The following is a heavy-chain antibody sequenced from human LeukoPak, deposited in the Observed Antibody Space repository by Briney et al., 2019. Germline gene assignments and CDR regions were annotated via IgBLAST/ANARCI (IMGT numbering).Heavy chain of an antibody. V-gene: IGHV4-59*01. CDR3: ARDFQDPYYYDSSGYKADAFDI. D-gene: IGHD3-22*01. J-gene: IGHJ3*02. CDR1: GGSISSYY. CDR2: IYYSGST. Sequence: LETLSLTCTVSGGSISSYYWSWIRQPPGKGLEWIGYIYYSGSTNYNPSLKSRVTISVDTSKNQFSLKLSSVTAADTAVYYCARDFQDPYYYDSSGYKADAFDIWGQGTMVTVSS.